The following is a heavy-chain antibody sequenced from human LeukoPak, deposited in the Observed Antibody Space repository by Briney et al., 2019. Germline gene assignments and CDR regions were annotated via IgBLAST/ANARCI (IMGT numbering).Heavy chain of an antibody. CDR3: ARRHGDYVGSFEY. CDR2: ISTSSSTI. Sequence: GGSLRLSCEASGFTLSPYSMNWVRQAPGKGLGWASYISTSSSTIYYADSVKGRFTISRDNAKNTVYLQMNGLRDEDTAVYYCARRHGDYVGSFEYWGQGTLVIVSS. V-gene: IGHV3-48*02. J-gene: IGHJ4*02. CDR1: GFTLSPYS. D-gene: IGHD4-17*01.